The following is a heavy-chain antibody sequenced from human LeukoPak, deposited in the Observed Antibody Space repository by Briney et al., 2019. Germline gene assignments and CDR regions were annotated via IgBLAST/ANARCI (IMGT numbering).Heavy chain of an antibody. CDR2: IYPGDSDT. CDR1: GYSFTSHW. J-gene: IGHJ2*01. V-gene: IGHV5-51*01. Sequence: GESLKISCKGSGYSFTSHWIGGVRQMPGKGLEWMGIIYPGDSDTRYSPSFQGQVTISADKSISIAYLQWSSLKASDTAMYYCARQDTAMVSGYFDLWGRGALVTVSS. CDR3: ARQDTAMVSGYFDL. D-gene: IGHD5-18*01.